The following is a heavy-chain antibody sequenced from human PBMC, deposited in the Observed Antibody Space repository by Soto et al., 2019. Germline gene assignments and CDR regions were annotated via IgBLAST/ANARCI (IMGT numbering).Heavy chain of an antibody. D-gene: IGHD2-8*01. CDR1: GYSFTYYH. Sequence: SGKVSFKASGYSFTYYHIPWVRQVPGQGLEWLGRINPKSGGTSTAQKFQGWVTMTRYRSISTVYMELTRLRSDDTAVYFCARGHSTDCSNGVCSFFYNHEMDVWGQGTTVTVSS. CDR2: INPKSGGT. V-gene: IGHV1-2*04. CDR3: ARGHSTDCSNGVCSFFYNHEMDV. J-gene: IGHJ6*02.